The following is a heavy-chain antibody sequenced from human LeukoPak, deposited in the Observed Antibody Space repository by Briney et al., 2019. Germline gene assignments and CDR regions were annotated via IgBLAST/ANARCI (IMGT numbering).Heavy chain of an antibody. CDR3: ARARGYSYGRIDY. J-gene: IGHJ4*02. D-gene: IGHD5-18*01. CDR1: GGSFSGYY. CDR2: INHSGST. Sequence: PSETLSLTCAVYGGSFSGYYWSWIRQPPGKGLEWIGEINHSGSTNYNPSLKSRVTISVDTSKNQFSLKLSSVTAADTAVYYCARARGYSYGRIDYWGQGTLVTVSS. V-gene: IGHV4-34*01.